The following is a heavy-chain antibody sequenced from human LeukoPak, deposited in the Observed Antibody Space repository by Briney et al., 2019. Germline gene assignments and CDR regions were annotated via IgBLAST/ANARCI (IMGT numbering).Heavy chain of an antibody. Sequence: GRSLRLSCAASGFTFSGYGMHWVRQAPGKGLEWVANMRRDGNEIYYLDSVRGRFTISRDNAKNSLYLQMNSLRAEDTAVYYCARLCRGNQLAGFDSWGQGTLVTVSS. D-gene: IGHD2-2*01. J-gene: IGHJ4*02. CDR3: ARLCRGNQLAGFDS. CDR1: GFTFSGYG. V-gene: IGHV3-7*01. CDR2: MRRDGNEI.